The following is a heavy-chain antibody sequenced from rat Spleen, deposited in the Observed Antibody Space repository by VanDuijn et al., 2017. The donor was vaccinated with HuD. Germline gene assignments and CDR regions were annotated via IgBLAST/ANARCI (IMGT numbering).Heavy chain of an antibody. Sequence: EVQLVESGGGLVQPGRSLKLSCAASGFTFSDYAMNWIRQAPTKSLEWVASVSPSGGSTYYRDSVKGRFTISRDNAKSTLYLQMDSLRSEDTATYYCARSDGTHYYLPFANWGQGTLVTVSS. CDR2: VSPSGGST. V-gene: IGHV5-19*01. D-gene: IGHD1-12*02. CDR3: ARSDGTHYYLPFAN. CDR1: GFTFSDYA. J-gene: IGHJ3*01.